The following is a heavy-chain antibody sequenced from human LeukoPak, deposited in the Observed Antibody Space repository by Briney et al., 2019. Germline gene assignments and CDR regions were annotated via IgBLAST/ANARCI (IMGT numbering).Heavy chain of an antibody. CDR2: VDGGGGGT. V-gene: IGHV3-23*01. CDR3: ARGPPYYDFWSGYYHY. Sequence: GGSLRLSCAASGFTLSSYAMTWVRQAPGRGLEWVSSVDGGGGGTYYADSVKGRFTISRDNAKNSLYLQMNSLRAEDTAVYYCARGPPYYDFWSGYYHYWGQGTLVTVSS. D-gene: IGHD3-3*01. CDR1: GFTLSSYA. J-gene: IGHJ4*02.